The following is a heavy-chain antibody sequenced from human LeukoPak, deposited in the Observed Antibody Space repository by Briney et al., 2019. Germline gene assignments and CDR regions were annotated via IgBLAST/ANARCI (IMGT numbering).Heavy chain of an antibody. V-gene: IGHV3-7*03. J-gene: IGHJ4*02. CDR3: AKAPSIAVAGTNFDY. D-gene: IGHD6-19*01. CDR1: GFTFSSYL. Sequence: GGSLRLSCAASGFTFSSYLMSWVRQAPGKGLEWVANIKQDGSEKYYVDSVKGRFTISRDNAKNSLYLQMNSLRAEDTAVYYCAKAPSIAVAGTNFDYWGQGTLVTVSS. CDR2: IKQDGSEK.